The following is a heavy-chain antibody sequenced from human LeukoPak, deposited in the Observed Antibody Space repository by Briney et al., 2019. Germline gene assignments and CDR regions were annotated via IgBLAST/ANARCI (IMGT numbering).Heavy chain of an antibody. CDR1: GFTFSDYY. V-gene: IGHV3-11*01. CDR2: ISSSGSTI. Sequence: GGSLRLSCAASGFTFSDYYMSWIRQAPGKGLEWVSYISSSGSTISYAGSVKGRFTISRDNAKNSLYLQMNSLRAGDTAVYYCARDGAVSLYYFYAMDVWGQGTTVTVAS. J-gene: IGHJ6*02. D-gene: IGHD3-16*01. CDR3: ARDGAVSLYYFYAMDV.